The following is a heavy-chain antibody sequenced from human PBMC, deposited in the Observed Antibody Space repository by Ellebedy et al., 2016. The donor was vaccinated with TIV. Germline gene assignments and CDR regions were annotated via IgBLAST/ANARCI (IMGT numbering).Heavy chain of an antibody. D-gene: IGHD3-9*01. Sequence: GESLKISCKGSGYSFSSYWIGWVRQRPGRGLEWMGIIFPGDSDVTYSPSFQGQVTISADKSISTAYLQWTSLKASDTAVYYCAKAYYDILTGTYGEVLPTSGFDYWGQGTLVTVSS. CDR1: GYSFSSYW. V-gene: IGHV5-51*01. CDR2: IFPGDSDV. J-gene: IGHJ4*02. CDR3: AKAYYDILTGTYGEVLPTSGFDY.